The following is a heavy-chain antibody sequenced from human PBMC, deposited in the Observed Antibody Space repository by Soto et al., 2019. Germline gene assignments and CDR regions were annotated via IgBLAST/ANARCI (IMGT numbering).Heavy chain of an antibody. V-gene: IGHV1-2*02. D-gene: IGHD2-21*01. Sequence: ASVKVSCKASGYTFTGYYMHWVRQAPGQGLEWMGWINPNSGGTNYSQKFQGRVTMTRDTSISTVYMELSRPRSDDTAVYYCARASFAYFDSWGQGTLFTVSS. CDR2: INPNSGGT. CDR3: ARASFAYFDS. CDR1: GYTFTGYY. J-gene: IGHJ4*02.